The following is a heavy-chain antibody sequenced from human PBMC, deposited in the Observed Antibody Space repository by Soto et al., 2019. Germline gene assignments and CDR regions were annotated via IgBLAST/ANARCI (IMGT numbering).Heavy chain of an antibody. D-gene: IGHD6-19*01. CDR2: IRSKANSYAT. CDR1: GFTFSGSA. J-gene: IGHJ4*02. Sequence: EVQLVESGGGLVQPGGSLKLSCAASGFTFSGSAMHWVRQASGKGLEWVGRIRSKANSYATAYAASVKGRFTISRDDSKNTAYLQMNSLKTKDTAVYYCTEAVVGKVDYFDYWGQGTLVTVSS. V-gene: IGHV3-73*02. CDR3: TEAVVGKVDYFDY.